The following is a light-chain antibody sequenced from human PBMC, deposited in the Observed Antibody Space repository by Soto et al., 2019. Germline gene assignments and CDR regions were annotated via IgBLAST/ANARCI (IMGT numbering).Light chain of an antibody. V-gene: IGKV3-11*01. CDR2: DAS. CDR3: QQRSNWPPIT. CDR1: QSVSSY. J-gene: IGKJ5*01. Sequence: EIVLTQSPATLSLSPGERATLYCRASQSVSSYLAWYQQKPGQAPRLLIYDASHRATGIPARFSGSGSGTDFTSNISSLEPEDFAVYYCQQRSNWPPITFGQGTRLEIK.